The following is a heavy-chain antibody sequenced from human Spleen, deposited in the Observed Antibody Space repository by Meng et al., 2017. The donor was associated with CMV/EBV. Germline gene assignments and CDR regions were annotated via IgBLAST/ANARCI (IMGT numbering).Heavy chain of an antibody. CDR1: FTTHA. CDR3: ARWGDGSNFRWDLGTGFDL. V-gene: IGHV1-69*06. D-gene: IGHD5-24*01. Sequence: FTTHAISWVRQAPGQGLEWMGGTIPVFGAAKYAQRFQARVTISADISTNTAYMELSSLTSEDTAVYFCARWGDGSNFRWDLGTGFDLWGQGTLVTVSS. J-gene: IGHJ4*02. CDR2: TIPVFGAA.